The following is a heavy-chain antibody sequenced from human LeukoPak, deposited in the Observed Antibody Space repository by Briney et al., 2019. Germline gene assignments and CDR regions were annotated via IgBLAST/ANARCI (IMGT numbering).Heavy chain of an antibody. D-gene: IGHD3-22*01. CDR2: ILNDGIRK. Sequence: PGGSLRLSCAASGFTFSSYAMHWVRQAPGKGLEWVAVILNDGIRKYYAESVKGRFTISRDNSKNTLYLQMNSLRVEDTAVYYCAKDLDSSGYSYWGQGTLVSVSS. J-gene: IGHJ4*02. CDR1: GFTFSSYA. CDR3: AKDLDSSGYSY. V-gene: IGHV3-30-3*01.